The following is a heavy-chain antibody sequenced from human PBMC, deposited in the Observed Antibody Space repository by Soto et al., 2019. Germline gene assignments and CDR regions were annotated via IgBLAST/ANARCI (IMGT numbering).Heavy chain of an antibody. D-gene: IGHD3-16*01. CDR3: VKGSRGEYYYYYNGVDV. Sequence: QPGGSLRLSCAGSGFNVNNFAMHWGRQAPGTGLEYVSSISDTGGSTFHADSVKGRFIISRDNSKGTLFLQMSSLRVEDTAVYYCVKGSRGEYYYYYNGVDVWGQGTKVTVSS. V-gene: IGHV3-64D*06. CDR2: ISDTGGST. J-gene: IGHJ6*02. CDR1: GFNVNNFA.